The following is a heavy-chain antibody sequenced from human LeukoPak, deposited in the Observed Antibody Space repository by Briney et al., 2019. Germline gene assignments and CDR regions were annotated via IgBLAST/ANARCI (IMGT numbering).Heavy chain of an antibody. D-gene: IGHD2-8*02. J-gene: IGHJ4*02. CDR1: GFTFSSYW. CDR3: ARGWSKFDY. CDR2: IKQDGSEK. Sequence: PGGSLRLSCAASGFTFSSYWMSWARQVPGKGLEWVANIKQDGSEKHYVDSVKGRFTISRDNAKNSLYPQMNSLRAEDTAVYYCARGWSKFDYWGQGTLVTVSS. V-gene: IGHV3-7*03.